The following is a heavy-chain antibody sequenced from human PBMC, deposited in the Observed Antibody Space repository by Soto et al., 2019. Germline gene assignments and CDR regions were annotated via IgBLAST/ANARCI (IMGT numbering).Heavy chain of an antibody. CDR3: ARGTTDIVVVVAATRRAFDY. CDR1: GGSFSGYY. CDR2: INHSGST. J-gene: IGHJ4*02. D-gene: IGHD2-15*01. V-gene: IGHV4-34*01. Sequence: QVQLQQWGAGLLKPSETLSLTCAVYGGSFSGYYWSWIRQPPGKGLEWIGEINHSGSTNYNPSLKSRVTISVDTSKNQFSLKLSSVTAADTAVYYCARGTTDIVVVVAATRRAFDYWGQGTLVTVSS.